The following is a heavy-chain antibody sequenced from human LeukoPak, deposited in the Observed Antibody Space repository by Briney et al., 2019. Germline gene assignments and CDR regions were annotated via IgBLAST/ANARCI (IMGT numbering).Heavy chain of an antibody. CDR3: ARRVRIAARPLGYFDY. D-gene: IGHD6-6*01. CDR1: GDSIASSSYY. Sequence: SETLSLTCTVSGDSIASSSYYWGWIRQPPGKGLEWIGEINHSGSTNYNPSLKSRVTISVDTSKNQFSLKLSSVTAADTAVYYCARRVRIAARPLGYFDYWGQGTLVTVSS. CDR2: INHSGST. J-gene: IGHJ4*02. V-gene: IGHV4-39*07.